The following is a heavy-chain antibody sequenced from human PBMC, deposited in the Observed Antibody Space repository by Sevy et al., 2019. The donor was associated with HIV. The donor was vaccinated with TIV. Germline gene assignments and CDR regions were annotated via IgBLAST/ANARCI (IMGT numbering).Heavy chain of an antibody. CDR2: ISAGGGTT. CDR3: AKRVAGALAALDI. V-gene: IGHV3-23*01. CDR1: GFTFRNYV. Sequence: GGSLRLSCAASGFTFRNYVMNWVRQPPGKGLEWVSVISAGGGTTYYADSVKGRFTISRDDSKSTLYLQMNGLRVEDTAVYFCAKRVAGALAALDIWGQGTMVTVSS. J-gene: IGHJ3*02. D-gene: IGHD3-10*01.